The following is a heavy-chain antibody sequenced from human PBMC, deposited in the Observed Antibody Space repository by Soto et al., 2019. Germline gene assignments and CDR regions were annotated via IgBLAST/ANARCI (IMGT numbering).Heavy chain of an antibody. Sequence: EVQLSESGGGLVQPGGSLRLSCAASGFTFSSYAMIWVRQAPGKGLEWVSAISGSGGSTLSAESVKGRFTLSRDNSENTLYLQMNSLRAEDTAVYYCAKALQGGNYYYYYMDVWGKGTTVTVSS. CDR1: GFTFSSYA. D-gene: IGHD3-16*01. CDR2: ISGSGGST. J-gene: IGHJ6*03. CDR3: AKALQGGNYYYYYMDV. V-gene: IGHV3-23*01.